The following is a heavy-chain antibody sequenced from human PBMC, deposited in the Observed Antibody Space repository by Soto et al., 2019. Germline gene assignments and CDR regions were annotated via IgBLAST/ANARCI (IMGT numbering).Heavy chain of an antibody. J-gene: IGHJ4*02. Sequence: SVKVSCKASGGTFSSYAISWVRQAPGQGLEWMGGIIPIFGTANYAQKFQGRVTITADGSTSTAYMELSSLRSEDTAVYYCARWAQLADRGYFDYWGQGTLVTVSS. CDR2: IIPIFGTA. V-gene: IGHV1-69*13. CDR3: ARWAQLADRGYFDY. CDR1: GGTFSSYA. D-gene: IGHD6-6*01.